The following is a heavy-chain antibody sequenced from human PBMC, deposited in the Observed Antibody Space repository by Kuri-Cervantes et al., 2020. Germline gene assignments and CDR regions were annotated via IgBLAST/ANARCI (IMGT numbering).Heavy chain of an antibody. CDR3: ARSLYYYGSGSPRLADY. CDR1: GYTFTSYA. Sequence: ASVKVSCKASGYTFTSYAMHWVRQAPGQRLEWMGWINAGNGNTKYSQKFQGRVTMTTDTSTSTAYMELRSLRSDDTAVYYCARSLYYYGSGSPRLADYWGQGTLVTVSS. CDR2: INAGNGNT. D-gene: IGHD3-10*01. J-gene: IGHJ4*02. V-gene: IGHV1-3*01.